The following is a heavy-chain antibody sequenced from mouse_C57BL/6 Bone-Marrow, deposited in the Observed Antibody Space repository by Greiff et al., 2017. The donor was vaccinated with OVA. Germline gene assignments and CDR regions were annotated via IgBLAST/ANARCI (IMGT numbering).Heavy chain of an antibody. CDR1: GFSINSDCY. CDR2: TFYSGIT. CDR3: ARDHYYGSSWYFDV. J-gene: IGHJ1*03. D-gene: IGHD1-1*01. Sequence: VQLKQSGPSLVRPSQTLSLTCTVTGFSINSDCYWIWIRQFPGNKLEYIGYTFYSGITYYNPSLESRTYITRDTSKNQFSLKLSSVTTEDTATYYCARDHYYGSSWYFDVWGTGTTVTVSS. V-gene: IGHV3-3*01.